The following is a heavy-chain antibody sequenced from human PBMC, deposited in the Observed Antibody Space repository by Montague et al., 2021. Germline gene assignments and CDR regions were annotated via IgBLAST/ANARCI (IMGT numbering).Heavy chain of an antibody. CDR1: GNTFSRDA. CDR2: IVVMFDSP. Sequence: SVKVSCKASGNTFSRDAFSWVRQAPGQGLEWMGGIVVMFDSPTYARKFKGRVAITADENTKTVYMELRGLKSDDTAVYFCARDRGSGDSYNYYYAYMDVWGSGTTVTVSS. V-gene: IGHV1-69*13. D-gene: IGHD6-19*01. CDR3: ARDRGSGDSYNYYYAYMDV. J-gene: IGHJ6*03.